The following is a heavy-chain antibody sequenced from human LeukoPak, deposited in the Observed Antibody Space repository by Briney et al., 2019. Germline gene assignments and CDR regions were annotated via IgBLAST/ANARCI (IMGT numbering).Heavy chain of an antibody. CDR1: GGSVSSYY. CDR2: IYYGGSTSGST. J-gene: IGHJ4*02. CDR3: ASGGELLVAHLFDY. Sequence: SETLSLTCTVSGGSVSSYYWSWIRQPPGKGLEYIGYIYYGGSTSGSTNYNPSLESRVTISVDTSKNQFSLNLSSVTAADTGVYYCASGGELLVAHLFDYWGQGTLVTVSS. V-gene: IGHV4-59*02. D-gene: IGHD1-26*01.